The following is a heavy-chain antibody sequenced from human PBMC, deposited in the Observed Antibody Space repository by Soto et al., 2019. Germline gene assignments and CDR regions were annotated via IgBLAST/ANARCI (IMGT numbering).Heavy chain of an antibody. CDR3: TTGSSGY. CDR2: IKSKTDGGTT. CDR1: GFTFSNAW. D-gene: IGHD3-10*01. Sequence: EVQLVESGGGLVKPGGALRLSCAASGFTFSNAWMNWARQAPGKGLEWVGRIKSKTDGGTTEFATAVKGRFTISRDDSTTMVYLQMNSLKIDDTAVYYCTTGSSGYWGQGTLVIVSS. V-gene: IGHV3-15*01. J-gene: IGHJ4*02.